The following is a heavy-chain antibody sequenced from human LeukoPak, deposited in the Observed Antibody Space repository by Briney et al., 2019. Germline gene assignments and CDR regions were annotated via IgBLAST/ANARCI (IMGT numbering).Heavy chain of an antibody. Sequence: GASVKVSCKASGGTFSSYAISWVRQAPGQGLEWMGGIIPIFGTANYAQKFQGRVTITTDESTSTAYMGLSSLRSEDTAVYYCARGTHSDYDFWSGYYAWGQGTLVTVSS. CDR1: GGTFSSYA. J-gene: IGHJ5*02. D-gene: IGHD3-3*01. V-gene: IGHV1-69*05. CDR3: ARGTHSDYDFWSGYYA. CDR2: IIPIFGTA.